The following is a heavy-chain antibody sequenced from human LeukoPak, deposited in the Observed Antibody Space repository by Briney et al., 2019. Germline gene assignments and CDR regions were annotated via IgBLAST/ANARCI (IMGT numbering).Heavy chain of an antibody. D-gene: IGHD6-13*01. CDR3: ARGFRYSSSWNFDY. CDR2: IIPIFGTA. CDR1: GGTFSSYA. J-gene: IGHJ4*02. V-gene: IGHV1-69*05. Sequence: GASVTVSCTASGGTFSSYAISWVRQAPGQGLEWMGGIIPIFGTANYAQKFQGRVTITTDESTSTAYMELSSLRSEDTAVYYCARGFRYSSSWNFDYWGQGTLVTVSS.